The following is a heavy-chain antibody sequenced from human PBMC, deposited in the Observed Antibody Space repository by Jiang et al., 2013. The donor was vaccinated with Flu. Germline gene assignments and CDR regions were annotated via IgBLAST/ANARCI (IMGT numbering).Heavy chain of an antibody. J-gene: IGHJ6*04. V-gene: IGHV4-59*01. CDR2: IYYSGST. CDR1: GGSISSYY. CDR3: ARASEGMDV. Sequence: GSGLVKPSETLSPTCTVSGGSISSYYWSWIRQPPGKGLEWIGYIYYSGSTNYNPSLKSRVTISVDTSKNQFSLKLSSVTAADTAVYYCARASEGMDVWGKGTTVTVSS.